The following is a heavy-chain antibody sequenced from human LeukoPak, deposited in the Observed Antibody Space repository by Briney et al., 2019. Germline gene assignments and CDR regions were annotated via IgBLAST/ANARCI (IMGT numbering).Heavy chain of an antibody. CDR3: ARATFWSGFSVMIPHY. J-gene: IGHJ4*02. V-gene: IGHV1-2*02. CDR1: GYSLSDFS. D-gene: IGHD3-3*01. Sequence: ASVKVSCKASGYSLSDFSLYWVRQAPGQGLEWVGWINPYSGATKYAQKFQGRVTMTSDTSINTAYMELSGLRVDDTAVYYCARATFWSGFSVMIPHYWGQGTLVTVSS. CDR2: INPYSGAT.